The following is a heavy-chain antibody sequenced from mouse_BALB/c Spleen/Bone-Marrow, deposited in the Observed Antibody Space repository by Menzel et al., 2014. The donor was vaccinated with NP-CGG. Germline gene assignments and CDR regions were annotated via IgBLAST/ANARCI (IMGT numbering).Heavy chain of an antibody. Sequence: EVNVVESGGGSVQPGGSLRLSCATSGFTFTDYYMSWVRQPPGKALEWLGFIRNKAKGYTTDYSASVKGRVTISRDNSQRILYLQMNTLRAEDSATYYCARDENVGIYWYFDVWGAGTTVIVSS. V-gene: IGHV7-3*02. CDR2: IRNKAKGYTT. CDR3: ARDENVGIYWYFDV. J-gene: IGHJ1*01. CDR1: GFTFTDYY.